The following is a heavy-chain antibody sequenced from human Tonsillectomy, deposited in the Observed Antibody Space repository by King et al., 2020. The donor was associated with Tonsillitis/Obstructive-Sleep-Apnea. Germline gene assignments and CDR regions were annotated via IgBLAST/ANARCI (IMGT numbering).Heavy chain of an antibody. CDR3: ARGSTDDYSYMDV. J-gene: IGHJ6*03. Sequence: QLVQSGAEVKKPGESLKISCKGSGYSFTSYWIAWVRQMPGKGLEWMGIIYPDDSDTRYSPSFQGQVTISADNSISTAYLQWSSLKASDTAMYYCARGSTDDYSYMDVWGKGTTVTVSS. D-gene: IGHD2-2*01. CDR2: IYPDDSDT. CDR1: GYSFTSYW. V-gene: IGHV5-51*01.